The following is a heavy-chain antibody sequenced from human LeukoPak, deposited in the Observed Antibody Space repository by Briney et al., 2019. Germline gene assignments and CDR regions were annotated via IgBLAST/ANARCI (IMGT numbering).Heavy chain of an antibody. V-gene: IGHV3-23*01. CDR3: AKGEKNGSDAFDY. CDR2: ISGSGGST. J-gene: IGHJ4*03. D-gene: IGHD1-26*01. CDR1: GFTFSSYV. Sequence: PGGSLRLFCAASGFTFSSYVMSWVRQAPGKGLEWVSAISGSGGSTYYADSVKGRFTISRDNSKNTLYLQMNSLRAEDTAVYYCAKGEKNGSDAFDYWGQGTLVTVSS.